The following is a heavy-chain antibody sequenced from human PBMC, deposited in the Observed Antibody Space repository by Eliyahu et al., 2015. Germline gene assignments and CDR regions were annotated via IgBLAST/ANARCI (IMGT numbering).Heavy chain of an antibody. CDR2: INKDGSEK. J-gene: IGHJ4*02. CDR3: ATDGGYYYDRRSGLGH. V-gene: IGHV3-7*01. Sequence: EVQVVESGGGLVQPGGSLXLSCAAXGXPXXNYWMGWARQAPGKGLXXVANINKDGSEKYYVDPVRGRFTISRDNAKNSLYLEMNGLRGEDTAVYYCATDGGYYYDRRSGLGHWGQGTLVTVSS. CDR1: GXPXXNYW. D-gene: IGHD3-22*01.